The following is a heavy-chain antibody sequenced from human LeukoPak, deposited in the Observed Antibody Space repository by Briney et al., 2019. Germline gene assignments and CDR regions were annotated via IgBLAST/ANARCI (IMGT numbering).Heavy chain of an antibody. CDR2: ISDSGGST. D-gene: IGHD6-13*01. CDR3: AKDRAKINPIAAAYYFDY. V-gene: IGHV3-23*01. CDR1: GFTFSSYA. J-gene: IGHJ4*02. Sequence: GGSLRLSCAASGFTFSSYAMSWVRQAPGKGLEWLSGISDSGGSTYYADSVKGRFTISRDNAKNTLYLQMNTLTAEDTAVYYCAKDRAKINPIAAAYYFDYWGQGTLVTVSS.